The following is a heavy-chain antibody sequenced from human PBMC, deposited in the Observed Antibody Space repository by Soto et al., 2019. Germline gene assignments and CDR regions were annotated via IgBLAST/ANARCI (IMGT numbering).Heavy chain of an antibody. CDR3: ARDQVAVADDAFDI. Sequence: PGGSLRLSCAASGFTFSRYWMSWVRQAPGKGLEWVANIKQDGSEKYYVDSVKGRFTISRDNAKNSLYLQMNSLRAEDTAVYYCARDQVAVADDAFDIWGQGTMVTV. J-gene: IGHJ3*02. CDR1: GFTFSRYW. V-gene: IGHV3-7*01. CDR2: IKQDGSEK. D-gene: IGHD6-19*01.